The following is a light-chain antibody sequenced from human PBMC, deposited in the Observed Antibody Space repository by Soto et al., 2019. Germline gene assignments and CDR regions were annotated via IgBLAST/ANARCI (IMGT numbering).Light chain of an antibody. CDR3: QYYGTSPQT. V-gene: IGKV3-20*01. Sequence: EIVLTQSPGTLPLSPGERATLSCRASQSVSSSALAWYQQKPGQAPRRLIYGASSRATGIPDRFSGSGSGTDFTLTISRLEPEDFAVYYCQYYGTSPQTFGQGTKVDIK. CDR2: GAS. J-gene: IGKJ1*01. CDR1: QSVSSSA.